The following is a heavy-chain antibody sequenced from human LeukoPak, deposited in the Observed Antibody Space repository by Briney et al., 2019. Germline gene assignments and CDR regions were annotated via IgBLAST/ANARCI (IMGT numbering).Heavy chain of an antibody. CDR2: FDPEDGET. D-gene: IGHD3-10*01. CDR3: APMVRGVNWFDP. J-gene: IGHJ5*02. CDR1: GYTFTGYY. V-gene: IGHV1-24*01. Sequence: WASVKVSCKASGYTFTGYYMHWVRQAPGKGLEWMGGFDPEDGETIYAQKFQGRVTMTEDTSTDTAYMELSSLRSEDTAVYYCAPMVRGVNWFDPWGQGTLVTVSS.